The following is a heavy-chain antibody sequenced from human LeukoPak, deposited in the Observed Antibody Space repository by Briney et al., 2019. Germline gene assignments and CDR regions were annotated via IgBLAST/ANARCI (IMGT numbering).Heavy chain of an antibody. Sequence: GGSLRLSCAASGFTFSSYEMNWVRQAPGKGLEWVSYISSSGSTIYYADSVKGRFTISRDNAKNSLYLQMNSLRAEDTAVYYCASARRGWHRDYWGQGTLVTVSS. CDR3: ASARRGWHRDY. CDR1: GFTFSSYE. D-gene: IGHD6-19*01. V-gene: IGHV3-48*03. J-gene: IGHJ4*02. CDR2: ISSSGSTI.